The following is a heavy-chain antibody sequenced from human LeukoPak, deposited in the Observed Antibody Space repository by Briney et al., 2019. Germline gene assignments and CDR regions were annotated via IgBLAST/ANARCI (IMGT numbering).Heavy chain of an antibody. D-gene: IGHD3-16*01. CDR1: GFNFGIYS. CDR3: VREKGGFGFVL. Sequence: PGGSLRLSCAGSGFNFGIYSMDRVRQAPGKGLEWVAYVSAGSTGIFYAASVKGRFSISRDNAKKSLYLQMNSLRAEDTAIYYCVREKGGFGFVLWGRGTLVTVSS. CDR2: VSAGSTGI. J-gene: IGHJ4*02. V-gene: IGHV3-48*04.